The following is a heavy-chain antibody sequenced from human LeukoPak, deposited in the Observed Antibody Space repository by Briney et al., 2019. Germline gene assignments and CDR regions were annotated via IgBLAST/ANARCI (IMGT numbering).Heavy chain of an antibody. V-gene: IGHV4-59*11. CDR1: GGSFSSHY. CDR3: ARDSAPVRTSWYFDL. D-gene: IGHD1-14*01. Sequence: SETLSLTCTVSGGSFSSHYWTWIRHPPGKALEWIGYYTGDANYNPTKYNPFLRSRATISLDTSTNQFSLKLGSVTAADTAVYYCARDSAPVRTSWYFDLWGRGTLVTVSS. CDR2: YTGDANYNPT. J-gene: IGHJ2*01.